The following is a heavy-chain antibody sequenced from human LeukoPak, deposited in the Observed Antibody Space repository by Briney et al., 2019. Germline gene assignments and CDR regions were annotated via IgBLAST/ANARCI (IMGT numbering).Heavy chain of an antibody. V-gene: IGHV3-48*01. CDR3: ATGPNTSPFDY. J-gene: IGHJ4*02. Sequence: GGSLRLSCAASGFTFSTSSMNWVRQAPGKGLEWIPYISSGSGTIYYADSVKGRFTISKDTAKNSLSLQMNSLRAEDTAVYYCATGPNTSPFDYWGQGTLVTVSS. CDR2: ISSGSGTI. CDR1: GFTFSTSS. D-gene: IGHD2-2*01.